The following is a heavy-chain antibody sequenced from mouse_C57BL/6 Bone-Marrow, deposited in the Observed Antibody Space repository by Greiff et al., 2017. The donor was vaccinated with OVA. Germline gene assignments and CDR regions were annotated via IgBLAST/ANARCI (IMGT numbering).Heavy chain of an antibody. CDR2: ISDGGSYT. J-gene: IGHJ3*01. CDR1: GFTFSSYA. Sequence: DVHLVESGGGLVKPGGSLKLSCAASGFTFSSYAMSWVRQTPEKRLEWVATISDGGSYTYYPDNVKGRFTISRDNAKNNLYLQMSHLKSEDTAMYYCACLWYQFAYWGQGTLVTVSA. D-gene: IGHD2-1*01. CDR3: ACLWYQFAY. V-gene: IGHV5-4*01.